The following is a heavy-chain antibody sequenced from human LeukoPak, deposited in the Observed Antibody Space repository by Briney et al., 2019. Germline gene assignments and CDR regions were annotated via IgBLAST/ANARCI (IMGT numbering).Heavy chain of an antibody. CDR2: INAGDGNT. D-gene: IGHD6-19*01. CDR1: GYTFTTYA. CDR3: ARFLPGWYAFDI. V-gene: IGHV1-3*01. J-gene: IGHJ3*02. Sequence: GASVKVSCKASGYTFTTYAIHWVRQAPGQSLEWMGWINAGDGNTKYSQRLQGRVTITRNTSASTVYMELSSLRFEDTAIYYCARFLPGWYAFDIWGQGTMVTVSS.